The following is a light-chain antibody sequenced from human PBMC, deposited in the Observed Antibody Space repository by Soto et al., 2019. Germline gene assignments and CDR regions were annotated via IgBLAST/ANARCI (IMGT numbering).Light chain of an antibody. CDR1: QSISSW. Sequence: DIQMTQSPSTLSASVGDRVTITCRASQSISSWLAWYQQKPGKAPKLLIYDASSLESWVQSRFSGSGSGTEFTITSSSLQLDDVAIYYCQQYNSYPYTFGQGTKLEIK. J-gene: IGKJ2*01. V-gene: IGKV1-5*01. CDR3: QQYNSYPYT. CDR2: DAS.